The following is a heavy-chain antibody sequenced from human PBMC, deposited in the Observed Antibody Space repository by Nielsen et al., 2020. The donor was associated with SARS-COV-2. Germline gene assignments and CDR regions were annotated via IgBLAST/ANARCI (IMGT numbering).Heavy chain of an antibody. D-gene: IGHD1-26*01. CDR1: GFTFSSYA. CDR2: ISGSGGST. V-gene: IGHV3-23*01. Sequence: GESLKISCAASGFTFSSYAMSWVRQAPGKGLEWVSAISGSGGSTYYADSVKGRFTISRDNSKNTLYLQMNSLRAEDTAVYYCAKDVVERGSYYLGAFDIWGQGTMVTVSS. J-gene: IGHJ3*02. CDR3: AKDVVERGSYYLGAFDI.